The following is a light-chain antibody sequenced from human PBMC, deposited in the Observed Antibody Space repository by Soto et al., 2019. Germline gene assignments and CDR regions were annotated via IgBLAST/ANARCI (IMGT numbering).Light chain of an antibody. V-gene: IGKV4-1*01. CDR3: QQYYSTPPA. CDR2: WAA. J-gene: IGKJ4*01. CDR1: QSVFYSSNNKNY. Sequence: DIVMTQSPDSLAVSLGERATINCKSSQSVFYSSNNKNYLAWYQQKPGQPPKLLIYWAATRDSGVPDRFSGSGSGTDFTLTISSLQAEDVAVYYCQQYYSTPPAFGGGTKVEIK.